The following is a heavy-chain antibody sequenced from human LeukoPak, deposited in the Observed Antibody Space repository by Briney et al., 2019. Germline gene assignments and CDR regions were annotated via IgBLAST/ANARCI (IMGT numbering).Heavy chain of an antibody. Sequence: GGSLRLSCAASGFTVSSNYMTWVRQAPGKGLEWVSLIYSGGSTSYADSVRGRFTISRDNSKNTLYLQMNSLRAEDTAVYYCARDRSRLLYWGQGTLLTVAS. CDR1: GFTVSSNY. V-gene: IGHV3-66*01. CDR2: IYSGGST. CDR3: ARDRSRLLY. J-gene: IGHJ4*02. D-gene: IGHD3-16*01.